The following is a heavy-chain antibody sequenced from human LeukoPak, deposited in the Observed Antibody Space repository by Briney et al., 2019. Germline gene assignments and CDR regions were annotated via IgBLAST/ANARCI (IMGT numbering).Heavy chain of an antibody. Sequence: GESLRLSCAASGFTFSGYWIHWVRQAPGEGLEWVSAISGTAGYTYYADSVKGRFTISRDTSRNTLYLQMNSLRAEDTAIYYCAKGLDTFDHWGQGTLVSVSS. V-gene: IGHV3-23*01. D-gene: IGHD5-18*01. CDR2: ISGTAGYT. CDR1: GFTFSGYW. CDR3: AKGLDTFDH. J-gene: IGHJ4*02.